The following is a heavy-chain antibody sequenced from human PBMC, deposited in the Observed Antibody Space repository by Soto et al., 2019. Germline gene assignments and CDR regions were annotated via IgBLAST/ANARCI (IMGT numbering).Heavy chain of an antibody. V-gene: IGHV3-23*01. CDR3: AKDFGIYRRGGSCPTLDV. Sequence: GGSRRDSGAASGCACRTYAMYAVCPTPGKGLEWVADIRGSGGRTYYADSVKGRFTISRDNSKNTLYLQMNSLRAEDTAVYYCAKDFGIYRRGGSCPTLDVRGKGPTVTVSS. D-gene: IGHD2-15*01. CDR1: GCACRTYA. CDR2: IRGSGGRT. J-gene: IGHJ6*04.